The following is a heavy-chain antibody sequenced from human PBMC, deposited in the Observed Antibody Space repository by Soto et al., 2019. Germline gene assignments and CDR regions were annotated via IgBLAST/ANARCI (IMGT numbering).Heavy chain of an antibody. D-gene: IGHD2-2*01. CDR3: AVTISSRAYYGMDV. J-gene: IGHJ6*02. V-gene: IGHV4-39*01. CDR2: IYYSGST. CDR1: GGSISSSSYY. Sequence: PSETLSLTCTVSGGSISSSSYYWGWIRQPPGKGLEWIGSIYYSGSTYYNPSLKSRVTISADTSKNQFSLKLSSVTAADTAVYYCAVTISSRAYYGMDVWGQGTTVTVSS.